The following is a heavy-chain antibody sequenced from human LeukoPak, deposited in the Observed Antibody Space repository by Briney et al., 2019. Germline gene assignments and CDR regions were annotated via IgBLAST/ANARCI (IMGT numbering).Heavy chain of an antibody. Sequence: SETLSLTCTVSGGSISSYYWSWIRQPAGKGLEWIGRIYTSGSTNYNPSLKSRVTMSVDTSKNQFSLKLSSVTAADTAVYYCARMYDFWSGYLAAFGIWGQGTMVTVSS. CDR1: GGSISSYY. V-gene: IGHV4-4*07. CDR2: IYTSGST. J-gene: IGHJ3*02. CDR3: ARMYDFWSGYLAAFGI. D-gene: IGHD3-3*01.